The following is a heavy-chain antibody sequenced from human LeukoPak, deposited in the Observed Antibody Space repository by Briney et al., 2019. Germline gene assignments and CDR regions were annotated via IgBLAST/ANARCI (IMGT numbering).Heavy chain of an antibody. CDR2: IRYDGSNK. D-gene: IGHD5-18*01. Sequence: GGSLRLSCAASGFTFSSNAMSCVRQAPGKGLEWVAFIRYDGSNKYYADSVKGRFTISRDNSKNTLYLQMNSLRAEDTAVYYCAKERDTAMVTIDYWGQGTLVTVSS. CDR1: GFTFSSNA. J-gene: IGHJ4*02. V-gene: IGHV3-30*02. CDR3: AKERDTAMVTIDY.